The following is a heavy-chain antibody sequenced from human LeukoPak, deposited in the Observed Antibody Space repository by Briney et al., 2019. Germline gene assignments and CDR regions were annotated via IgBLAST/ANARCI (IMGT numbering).Heavy chain of an antibody. CDR2: ISYDGSHT. V-gene: IGHV3-30*01. D-gene: IGHD6-13*01. CDR3: AREEQELVRDYYYYMDV. Sequence: PGGSLGLSCAASGFNFSNFAMHWVRQAPGKGLEWVALISYDGSHTYYADSMKGRFTISRDNSRNVLYLQMTSLSGDDSAVYYCAREEQELVRDYYYYMDVWGKGTTVTVSS. CDR1: GFNFSNFA. J-gene: IGHJ6*03.